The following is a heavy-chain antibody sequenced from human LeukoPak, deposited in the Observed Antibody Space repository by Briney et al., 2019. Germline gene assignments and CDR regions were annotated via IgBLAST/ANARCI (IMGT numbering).Heavy chain of an antibody. CDR3: ARGSYYDSSGYYLQMAYFDY. Sequence: SVRVSCKASGGTFSSYTISRVRQAPGQGLEWMGRIIPILGIANYAQKFQGRVTITADKSTSTAYMELSSLRSEDTAVYYCARGSYYDSSGYYLQMAYFDYWGQGTLVTVSS. CDR1: GGTFSSYT. CDR2: IIPILGIA. D-gene: IGHD3-22*01. J-gene: IGHJ4*02. V-gene: IGHV1-69*02.